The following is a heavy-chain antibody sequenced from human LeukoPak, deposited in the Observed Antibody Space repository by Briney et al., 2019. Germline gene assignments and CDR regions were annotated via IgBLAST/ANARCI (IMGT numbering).Heavy chain of an antibody. CDR1: GFTFSSYG. CDR3: ARGGYSSSWYEAYFDY. D-gene: IGHD6-13*01. Sequence: GRSLRLSCAASGFTFSSYGMHWVRQAPGKGLEWVAVIWYDGSNKYYADSVKGRFTISRDNSKNTLYLQMNSLRAEDTAVYYCARGGYSSSWYEAYFDYWGQGTLVTVSS. CDR2: IWYDGSNK. J-gene: IGHJ4*02. V-gene: IGHV3-33*01.